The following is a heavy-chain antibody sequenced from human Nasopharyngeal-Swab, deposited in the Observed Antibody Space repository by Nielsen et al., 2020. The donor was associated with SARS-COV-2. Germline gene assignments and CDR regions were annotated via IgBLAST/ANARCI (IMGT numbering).Heavy chain of an antibody. CDR1: RYVFTNYP. CDR3: ARGARAGKNGEYDAFDI. Sequence: ASVPVSCQASRYVFTNYPLHWVRPAPAQSLEWMGWINVANGNTKYSQNFQGRVTVTRDTSASTAYMELSSLRSEDTALFYCARGARAGKNGEYDAFDIWGQGTMVTVSS. D-gene: IGHD5-24*01. V-gene: IGHV1-3*01. J-gene: IGHJ3*02. CDR2: INVANGNT.